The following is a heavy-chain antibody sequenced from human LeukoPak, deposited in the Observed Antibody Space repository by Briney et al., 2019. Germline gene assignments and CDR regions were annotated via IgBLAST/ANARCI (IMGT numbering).Heavy chain of an antibody. CDR3: AKPVGRYCSSTSCYRAFDY. D-gene: IGHD2-2*02. Sequence: KAGGSLRLSCAASGFTFGSYAMSWVRQAPGKGLEWVSAISGSGGSTYYADSVKGRFTISRDNSKNTLYLQMNSLRAEDTAVYYCAKPVGRYCSSTSCYRAFDYWGQGTLVTVSS. CDR2: ISGSGGST. V-gene: IGHV3-23*01. J-gene: IGHJ4*02. CDR1: GFTFGSYA.